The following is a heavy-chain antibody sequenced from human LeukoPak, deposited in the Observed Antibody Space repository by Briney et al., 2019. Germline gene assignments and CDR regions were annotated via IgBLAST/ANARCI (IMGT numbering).Heavy chain of an antibody. J-gene: IGHJ4*02. CDR1: GYSISSGYY. V-gene: IGHV4-38-2*02. CDR2: IYHSGST. Sequence: SETLSLTCTVSGYSISSGYYWGWIRPPPGKGLEWIGNIYHSGSTYYNPSLKSRVTISVDTSKNQFSLKLSSVTAADTAVYYCALVGATAADFDSWGQGTLVTVSS. CDR3: ALVGATAADFDS. D-gene: IGHD1-26*01.